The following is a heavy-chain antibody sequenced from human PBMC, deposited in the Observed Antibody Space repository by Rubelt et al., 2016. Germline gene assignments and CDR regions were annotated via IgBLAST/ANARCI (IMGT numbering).Heavy chain of an antibody. CDR2: IYYSGST. D-gene: IGHD5-18*01. CDR3: ARHGLIQLWRPDWFDP. J-gene: IGHJ5*02. V-gene: IGHV4-39*01. Sequence: QLQLQESGPGLVKPSETLSLTCTVSGGSISSSSYYWGWIRQPPGKGLEWIGSIYYSGSTYYNPSLKGGVTISVDTSKNQFYLKLSAVTAADTAVYYCARHGLIQLWRPDWFDPWGQGTLVTVSS. CDR1: GGSISSSSYY.